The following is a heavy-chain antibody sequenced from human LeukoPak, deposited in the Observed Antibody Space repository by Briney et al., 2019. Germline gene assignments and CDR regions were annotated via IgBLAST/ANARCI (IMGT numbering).Heavy chain of an antibody. J-gene: IGHJ4*02. CDR2: ISSSSSTI. V-gene: IGHV3-48*01. D-gene: IGHD3-10*01. CDR3: ASLSGSYYMVSSQFDY. CDR1: GFTFSSYS. Sequence: PGGSLRLSCAASGFTFSSYSMNWVRQAPGKGLEWVSYISSSSSTIYYADSVKGRFTISRDNAKNSLYLQMNSLRAEDTAVYYCASLSGSYYMVSSQFDYWGQGTLVTVSS.